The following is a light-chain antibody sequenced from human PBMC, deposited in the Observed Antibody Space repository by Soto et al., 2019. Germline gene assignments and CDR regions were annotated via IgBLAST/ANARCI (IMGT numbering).Light chain of an antibody. Sequence: DIQMTQSPSSVSASVGDRVIIICRASQGITTSLAWYQQKPGKAPKLLIYAASTLYGGVPSRFSGSGSGTDFALTITSLQAEDFATYYCQQLRMYPSTFGGGSKADIK. CDR3: QQLRMYPST. V-gene: IGKV1-12*01. CDR1: QGITTS. J-gene: IGKJ4*01. CDR2: AAS.